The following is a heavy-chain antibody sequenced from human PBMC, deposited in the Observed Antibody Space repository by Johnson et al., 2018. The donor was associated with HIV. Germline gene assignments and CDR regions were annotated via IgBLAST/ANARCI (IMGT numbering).Heavy chain of an antibody. CDR3: ATLPVDNGVVPAVQPYDAFDI. CDR2: IRYDGSNK. V-gene: IGHV3-30*02. Sequence: QVQLVESGGGVVQPGGSLRLSCAASGFTFSSYGMHWVRQAPGKGLEWVAFIRYDGSNKYYADSVKGRFTISRDDSKNTSYLQMNSLRAEDTAVYYCATLPVDNGVVPAVQPYDAFDIWGQGTMVTVSS. CDR1: GFTFSSYG. J-gene: IGHJ3*02. D-gene: IGHD2-2*03.